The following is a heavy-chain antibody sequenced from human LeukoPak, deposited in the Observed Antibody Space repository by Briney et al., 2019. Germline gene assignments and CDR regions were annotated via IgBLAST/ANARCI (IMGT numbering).Heavy chain of an antibody. D-gene: IGHD6-13*01. CDR3: ARAYHSSWYLNWFDP. V-gene: IGHV4-38-2*02. J-gene: IGHJ5*02. CDR1: GGSISNYY. CDR2: IYHNGNT. Sequence: SETLSLTCTVSGGSISNYYWGWIRQPPRKGLEWIGSIYHNGNTYYNPSLKSRVTISVDTSKNEFSLKLSPVTAADTAVYYCARAYHSSWYLNWFDPWGQGTLVTVSS.